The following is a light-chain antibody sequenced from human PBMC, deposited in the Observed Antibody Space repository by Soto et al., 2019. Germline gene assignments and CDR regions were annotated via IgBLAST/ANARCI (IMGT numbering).Light chain of an antibody. V-gene: IGKV4-1*01. J-gene: IGKJ1*01. CDR3: QQYYSTPWT. Sequence: DIVMTQSPESLAVSLGERATINCKSSQSLLYSPNDKTYFAWYQQNPGQPPKLLIYWASTRESGVPDRFSGSGSGTDFTLTISSLQDEDVAVYYCQQYYSTPWTFGQGTKVEIK. CDR2: WAS. CDR1: QSLLYSPNDKTY.